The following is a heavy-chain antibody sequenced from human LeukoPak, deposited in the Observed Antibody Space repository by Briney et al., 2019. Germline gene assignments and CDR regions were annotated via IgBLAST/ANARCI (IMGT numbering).Heavy chain of an antibody. D-gene: IGHD6-13*01. CDR3: AREGIVAVGDNWFDP. J-gene: IGHJ5*02. Sequence: ASVKVSCKASGYTFTGYYMHWVRQAPGQGLEWMGWINPNSGGTNYAQKFQGRVTMTRDTSISTAYMELSRLRSDDTAVYYCAREGIVAVGDNWFDPWGQGTLVTVSS. CDR2: INPNSGGT. CDR1: GYTFTGYY. V-gene: IGHV1-2*02.